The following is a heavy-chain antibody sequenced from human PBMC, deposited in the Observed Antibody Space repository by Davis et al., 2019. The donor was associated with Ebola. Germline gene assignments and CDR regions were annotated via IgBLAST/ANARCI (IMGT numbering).Heavy chain of an antibody. V-gene: IGHV3-48*02. J-gene: IGHJ6*02. CDR3: ARDDSLPAAPHYYGMDV. D-gene: IGHD2-2*01. CDR2: ISSSSSTI. Sequence: PGGSLRLSCAASGFTFSSYSMNWVRQAPGKGLEWVSYISSSSSTIYYADSVKGRFTISRDNAKNSLYLQMNSLRDEDTAVYYCARDDSLPAAPHYYGMDVWGQGTTVTVSS. CDR1: GFTFSSYS.